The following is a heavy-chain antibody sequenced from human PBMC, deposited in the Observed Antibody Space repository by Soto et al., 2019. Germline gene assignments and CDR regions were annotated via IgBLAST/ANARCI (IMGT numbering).Heavy chain of an antibody. CDR2: IAYEGDNK. CDR3: EKDSGGGSHNDYYGFDX. D-gene: IGHD2-15*01. Sequence: GGSLRLSFAASGFTFSDFGIHWVRQAPGKGLEGVAFIAYEGDNKFFGDSLKGRATISRDNSRKTVDLQMNSLRPEDAALYYCEKDSGGGSHNDYYGFDXRGQGTTVTVS. V-gene: IGHV3-30*18. CDR1: GFTFSDFG. J-gene: IGHJ6*02.